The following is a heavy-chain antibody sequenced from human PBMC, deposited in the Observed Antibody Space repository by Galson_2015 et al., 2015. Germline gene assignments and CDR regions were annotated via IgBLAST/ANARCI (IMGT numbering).Heavy chain of an antibody. CDR1: GGSFSIYA. Sequence: SVKVSCKASGGSFSIYAISWVRQAPGQGPQWMGGITPIFGTASYAQKFQGRVTITADESTSTAYMELSSLRSEDTAVYYCASPSQQRRLHIHYSYYYYMDVWGKGTTVTVSS. J-gene: IGHJ6*03. CDR3: ASPSQQRRLHIHYSYYYYMDV. D-gene: IGHD4-11*01. CDR2: ITPIFGTA. V-gene: IGHV1-69*13.